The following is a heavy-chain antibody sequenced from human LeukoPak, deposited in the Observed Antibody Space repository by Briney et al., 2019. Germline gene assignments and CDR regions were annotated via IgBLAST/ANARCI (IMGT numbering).Heavy chain of an antibody. CDR3: ARASGDVVVPAAMDY. CDR1: GFTFSTYW. J-gene: IGHJ4*02. Sequence: GGSLRLSCAASGFTFSTYWMHWVRQVPGKGLVWVSRINSDGRSTIYADSVKGRFTISRDNAKNTLYLQMNSLRAEDTAVYYCARASGDVVVPAAMDYWGQGTLVTVSS. D-gene: IGHD2-2*01. V-gene: IGHV3-74*01. CDR2: INSDGRST.